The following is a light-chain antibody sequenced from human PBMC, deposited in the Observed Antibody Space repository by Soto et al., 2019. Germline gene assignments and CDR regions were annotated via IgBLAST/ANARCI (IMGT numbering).Light chain of an antibody. CDR2: AAS. CDR1: QSISSY. CDR3: QQSYSTPLT. J-gene: IGKJ4*01. V-gene: IGKV1-39*01. Sequence: DIQMTQSPSSLSASVGDRVTITCRASQSISSYLNWYQQKPGKAPKLLIYAASSLQSGVPSWFSGSGSGTDFTLIISSLQPEDFATYYCQQSYSTPLTFGGGTKVEIK.